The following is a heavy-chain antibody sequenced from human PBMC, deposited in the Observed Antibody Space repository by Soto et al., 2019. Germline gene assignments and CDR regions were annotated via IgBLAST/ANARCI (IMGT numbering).Heavy chain of an antibody. J-gene: IGHJ6*02. V-gene: IGHV3-21*01. CDR2: ISSSSSYI. CDR1: GFTFSSYS. Sequence: GSLRLSCAASGFTFSSYSMNWVRQARGTGREWVSSISSSSSYIYYADSVKGRFSSSRDNAKNSLYLQMNSRRAEDTAVYYCARAVAGKYYYYGMDVWGQGTTVTVSS. CDR3: ARAVAGKYYYYGMDV. D-gene: IGHD6-19*01.